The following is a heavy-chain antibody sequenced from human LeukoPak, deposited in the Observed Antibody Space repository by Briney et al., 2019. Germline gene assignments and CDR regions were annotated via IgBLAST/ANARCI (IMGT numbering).Heavy chain of an antibody. CDR1: GYTFTSYA. J-gene: IGHJ3*02. D-gene: IGHD3-9*01. V-gene: IGHV7-4-1*02. CDR3: ARDLGVRYFDWLLGGDAFDI. Sequence: ASVKVSCKASGYTFTSYAMNWVRQAPGQGLEWMGWINTNTGNPTYAQGFTGRFVFSLDTSVSTAYLQISSLKAEDTAVYYCARDLGVRYFDWLLGGDAFDIWGQGTMVTVSS. CDR2: INTNTGNP.